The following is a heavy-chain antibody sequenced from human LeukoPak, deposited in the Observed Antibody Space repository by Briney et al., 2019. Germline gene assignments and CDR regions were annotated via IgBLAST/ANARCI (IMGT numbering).Heavy chain of an antibody. Sequence: ASVKVSCKASGYTFTGYYMHWVRQAPGQGLEWMGWINPNSGGTNYAQKFQGRVTMTRDTSISTAYMELSSLRSEDTAVYYCASVYYDSSGYYYGPIYFDYWGQGTLVTVSS. CDR1: GYTFTGYY. J-gene: IGHJ4*02. V-gene: IGHV1-2*02. D-gene: IGHD3-22*01. CDR2: INPNSGGT. CDR3: ASVYYDSSGYYYGPIYFDY.